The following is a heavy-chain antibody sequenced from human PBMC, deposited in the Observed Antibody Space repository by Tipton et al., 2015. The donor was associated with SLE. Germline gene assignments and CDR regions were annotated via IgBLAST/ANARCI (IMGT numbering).Heavy chain of an antibody. Sequence: TLSLTCTVSGGSISSHYWSWIRQPPGKGLEWIGYIYYSRCTNYNPSLKSRVTISVDTSKNHFSLKLSSVTAAETAVYYCARDLRSMTTVTRGFDLWGRGTLVTVSS. J-gene: IGHJ2*01. CDR3: ARDLRSMTTVTRGFDL. V-gene: IGHV4-59*11. CDR1: GGSISSHY. CDR2: IYYSRCT. D-gene: IGHD4-17*01.